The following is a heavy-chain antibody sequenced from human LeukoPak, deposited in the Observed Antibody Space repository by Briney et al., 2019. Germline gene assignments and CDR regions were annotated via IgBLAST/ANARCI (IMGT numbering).Heavy chain of an antibody. V-gene: IGHV3-7*01. J-gene: IGHJ4*02. CDR2: INQDGNSQ. D-gene: IGHD2-21*01. Sequence: PGGSLRLSCEASGFAFSSYWASWVRQAPGKGLGWVANINQDGNSQNYVDSVRGRFTISKDNAKNSVYLQMNSLRAEDTAVYYCARSLWPEDYWGQGILVTVSS. CDR1: GFAFSSYW. CDR3: ARSLWPEDY.